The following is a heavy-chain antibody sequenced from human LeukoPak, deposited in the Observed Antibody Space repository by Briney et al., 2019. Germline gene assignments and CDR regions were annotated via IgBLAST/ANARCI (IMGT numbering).Heavy chain of an antibody. J-gene: IGHJ4*02. CDR2: IYYSGST. D-gene: IGHD3-10*01. CDR1: GGSISSSSYY. V-gene: IGHV4-39*01. Sequence: SETLSLTCTVSGGSISSSSYYWGWICQPPGKGLEWIGSIYYSGSTYYNPSLKSRVTISVDTSKNQFSLKLSSVTAADTAVYYCATMVRGVIGGGYFDYWGQGTLVTVSS. CDR3: ATMVRGVIGGGYFDY.